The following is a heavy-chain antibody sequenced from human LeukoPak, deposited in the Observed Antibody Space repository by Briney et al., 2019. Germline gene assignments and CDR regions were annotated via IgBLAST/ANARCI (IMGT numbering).Heavy chain of an antibody. V-gene: IGHV4-31*03. J-gene: IGHJ2*01. CDR3: ARPRLSNWYFGL. D-gene: IGHD3-16*02. Sequence: SETLSLTCTVSGGSISSGGYYWSWIRQHPGKGLEWIGYVYYSGSTYYNPSLKSRVTISVDTSKNQFSLKLSSVTAADTAVYYCARPRLSNWYFGLWGRGTLVTVSS. CDR2: VYYSGST. CDR1: GGSISSGGYY.